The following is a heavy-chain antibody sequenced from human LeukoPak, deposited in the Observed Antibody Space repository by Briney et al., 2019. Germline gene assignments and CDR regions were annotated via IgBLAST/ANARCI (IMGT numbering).Heavy chain of an antibody. D-gene: IGHD2-21*02. V-gene: IGHV4-31*03. CDR1: GGSISSSSYY. CDR3: ARDGGDSGSFDY. Sequence: SETLSLTCTVSGGSISSSSYYWGWIRQHPGKGLEWIGYIYYSGSTYYNPSLKSRVTISVDTSKNQFSLKLSSVTAADTAVYYCARDGGDSGSFDYWGQGTLVTVSS. J-gene: IGHJ4*02. CDR2: IYYSGST.